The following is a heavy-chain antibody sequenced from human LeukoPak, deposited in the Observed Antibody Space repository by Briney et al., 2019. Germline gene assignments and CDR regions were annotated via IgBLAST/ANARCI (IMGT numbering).Heavy chain of an antibody. J-gene: IGHJ6*04. V-gene: IGHV3-48*03. D-gene: IGHD3-10*02. CDR1: PFTFSSYG. CDR3: AELGIAMIGGV. CDR2: ISSSGSTI. Sequence: GGSLRLSCAASPFTFSSYGMHWVRQTPGKGLEWVSYISSSGSTIYYADSVKGPFNISRDNAKNSLYLQMTSVRAEDTAVYYCAELGIAMIGGVWGKGTMVTISS.